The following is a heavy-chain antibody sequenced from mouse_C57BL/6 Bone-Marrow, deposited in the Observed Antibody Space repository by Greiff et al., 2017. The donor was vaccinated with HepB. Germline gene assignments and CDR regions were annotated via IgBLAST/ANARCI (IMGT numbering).Heavy chain of an antibody. V-gene: IGHV1-81*01. Sequence: VQLQQSGAELARPGASVKLSCKASGYTFTSYGISWVKQRTGQGPEWIGEIYPRSGNTYYNEKFKGKATLTADKSSSTAYMELRSLTSEDSAVYVCARVLRSWFAYWGQGTLVTVSA. CDR2: IYPRSGNT. CDR1: GYTFTSYG. J-gene: IGHJ3*01. CDR3: ARVLRSWFAY. D-gene: IGHD1-1*01.